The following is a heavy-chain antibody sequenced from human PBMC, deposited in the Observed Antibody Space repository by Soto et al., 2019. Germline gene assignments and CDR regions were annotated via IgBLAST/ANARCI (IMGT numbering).Heavy chain of an antibody. Sequence: PXGSLKISCRTCGYKFTSSWIAWVRQKPGKGLEWMGIIFPSDSDTRYSPSFQGQVTISADRSTSTVFLQWASLKASDTAVYFCARKDKSGYFNWFDPWGQGTLVTASS. J-gene: IGHJ5*02. V-gene: IGHV5-51*01. CDR1: GYKFTSSW. CDR2: IFPSDSDT. CDR3: ARKDKSGYFNWFDP. D-gene: IGHD3-22*01.